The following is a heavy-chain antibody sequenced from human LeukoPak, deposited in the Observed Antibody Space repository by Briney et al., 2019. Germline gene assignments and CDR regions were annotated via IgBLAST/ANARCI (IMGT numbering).Heavy chain of an antibody. V-gene: IGHV3-21*01. CDR2: ISSSSSYI. D-gene: IGHD4-11*01. J-gene: IGHJ5*02. CDR3: VRDDYSDYPNWFDP. Sequence: GGSLRLSCAASGFTFSSYSMNWVRQAPGKGLEWVSSISSSSSYIYYADSVKGRFTISRDNAKNSLYLQMNSLRAEDTAVYYCVRDDYSDYPNWFDPWGQGTLVTVSS. CDR1: GFTFSSYS.